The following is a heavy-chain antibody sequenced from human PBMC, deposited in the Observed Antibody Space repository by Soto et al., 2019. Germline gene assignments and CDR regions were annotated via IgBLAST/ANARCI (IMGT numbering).Heavy chain of an antibody. J-gene: IGHJ4*02. Sequence: ASVKVSCKGSGYTFTMYGIGWVRKAPGQGLEWMGWISAYNGNTNYAQKLQGRVTMTTDTSTSTAYMELRSLRSDDTAVYYCAREVAAAGGEYDYWGQGTLVTVSS. V-gene: IGHV1-18*01. D-gene: IGHD6-13*01. CDR2: ISAYNGNT. CDR3: AREVAAAGGEYDY. CDR1: GYTFTMYG.